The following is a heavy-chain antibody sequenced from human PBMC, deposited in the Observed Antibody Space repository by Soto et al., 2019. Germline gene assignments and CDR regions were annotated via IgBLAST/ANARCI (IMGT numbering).Heavy chain of an antibody. CDR2: MNPNSGNT. J-gene: IGHJ4*02. CDR1: GYTFTSYD. Sequence: SVRVSCKAYGYTFTSYDINWVRQATGQGLEWMGWMNPNSGNTGYAQKFQGRVTMTRNTSISTAYMELSSLRSEDTAVYYCARVPYYDFWSGYYRPYYFDYWGQGTLVTVSS. V-gene: IGHV1-8*01. D-gene: IGHD3-3*01. CDR3: ARVPYYDFWSGYYRPYYFDY.